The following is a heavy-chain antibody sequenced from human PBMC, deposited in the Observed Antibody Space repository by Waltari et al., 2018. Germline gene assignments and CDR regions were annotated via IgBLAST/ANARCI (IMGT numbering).Heavy chain of an antibody. J-gene: IGHJ4*02. D-gene: IGHD3-10*01. Sequence: QVQLQESGPGLVKPSETLSLICTVPGGSLSNYYWSWIRQFPGKGLEWLGYIYNNGRTKYNPSLKSRVTISVDTSKKEVSLKVNSVTTADTAVYYCTRALAALYGPDDWGQGTQVTVSS. CDR1: GGSLSNYY. V-gene: IGHV4-59*01. CDR3: TRALAALYGPDD. CDR2: IYNNGRT.